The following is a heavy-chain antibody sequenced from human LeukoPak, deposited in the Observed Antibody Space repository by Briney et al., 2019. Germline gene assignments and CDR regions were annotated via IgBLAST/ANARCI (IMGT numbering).Heavy chain of an antibody. CDR3: ARSATGSSSRINWFDA. Sequence: PGGSLRLSCTASGFTSSTYSMNWVRQAPGEGLEWGSSITSSSSYIFYVDSVKGRFTISRDNAKNSLHLQMDSLRAEDSAVYYCARSATGSSSRINWFDAWGQGTLVTVSS. D-gene: IGHD2-15*01. CDR1: GFTSSTYS. J-gene: IGHJ5*02. CDR2: ITSSSSYI. V-gene: IGHV3-21*01.